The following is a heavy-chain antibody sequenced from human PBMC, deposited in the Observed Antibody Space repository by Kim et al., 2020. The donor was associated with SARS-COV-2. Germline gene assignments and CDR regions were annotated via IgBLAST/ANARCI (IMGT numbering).Heavy chain of an antibody. CDR1: GGSFSGYY. CDR2: INHSGST. J-gene: IGHJ3*02. D-gene: IGHD3-16*01. CDR3: ARGPPSIRPTGAFDI. Sequence: SETLSLTCAVYGGSFSGYYWSWIRQPPGKGLEWIGEINHSGSTNYNPSLKSRVTISVDTSKNQFSLKLSSVTAADTAVYYCARGPPSIRPTGAFDIWGQGTMVTVSS. V-gene: IGHV4-34*01.